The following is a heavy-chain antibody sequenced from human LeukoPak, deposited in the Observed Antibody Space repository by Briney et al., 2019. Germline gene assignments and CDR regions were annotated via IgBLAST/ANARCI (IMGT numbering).Heavy chain of an antibody. Sequence: ASVKVSCKAPGYTFTSYGISWVRQAPGQGLEWMGWISAYNGNTNYAQKFQGRVTMTTDTSSTTAYMELRGLISDDTAIYYCAGVGITKYYYHMDVWGKGTTVIVSS. J-gene: IGHJ6*03. D-gene: IGHD3-3*01. CDR2: ISAYNGNT. V-gene: IGHV1-18*01. CDR3: AGVGITKYYYHMDV. CDR1: GYTFTSYG.